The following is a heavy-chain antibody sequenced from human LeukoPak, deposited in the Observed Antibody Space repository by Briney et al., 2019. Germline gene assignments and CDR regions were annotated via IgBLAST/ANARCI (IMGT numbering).Heavy chain of an antibody. CDR2: MSRSGST. CDR1: RGSISSGSYH. CDR3: ARGLVGATNLFDY. D-gene: IGHD1-26*01. J-gene: IGHJ4*02. Sequence: SETLSLTCTVSRGSISSGSYHWNWIRQPAGKGLEWIGRMSRSGSTNYNPSLKSRVTISVYTSENQFSLKLSSVTAADTAVYYCARGLVGATNLFDYWGQGTLVTVSS. V-gene: IGHV4-61*02.